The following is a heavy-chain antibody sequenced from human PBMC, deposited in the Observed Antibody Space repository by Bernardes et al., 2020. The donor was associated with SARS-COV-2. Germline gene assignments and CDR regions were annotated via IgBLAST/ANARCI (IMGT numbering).Heavy chain of an antibody. CDR1: DYTFTNYW. J-gene: IGHJ6*02. Sequence: GYSLKIACKGSDYTFTNYWIGWVRQMPGNGLEWMGIIYPGDSDTKYSPSFQGRVTISADKSVNTAYLQWSSLKASDTAIYYCARRRYGDFGVDVWGQGTTVTVSS. CDR3: ARRRYGDFGVDV. V-gene: IGHV5-51*01. CDR2: IYPGDSDT. D-gene: IGHD4-17*01.